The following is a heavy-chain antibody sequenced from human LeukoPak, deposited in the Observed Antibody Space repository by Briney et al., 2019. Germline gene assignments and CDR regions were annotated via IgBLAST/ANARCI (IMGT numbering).Heavy chain of an antibody. V-gene: IGHV1-2*06. CDR3: ARDKDIVLMVYASGGFDP. D-gene: IGHD2-8*01. CDR2: INPNSGGT. Sequence: ASVKVSCKASGYTFTGYYMHWVRQAPGQGLERMGRINPNSGGTNYAQKFQGRVTMTRDTSISTAYMELSRLRSDDTAVYYCARDKDIVLMVYASGGFDPWGQGTLVTVSS. J-gene: IGHJ5*02. CDR1: GYTFTGYY.